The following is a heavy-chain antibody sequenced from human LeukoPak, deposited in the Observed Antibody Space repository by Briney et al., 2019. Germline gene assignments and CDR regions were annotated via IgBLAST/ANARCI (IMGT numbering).Heavy chain of an antibody. V-gene: IGHV4-59*01. CDR1: GGSISSYY. CDR2: IYYIGST. Sequence: SETLSLTCTVSGGSISSYYWSWIRQPPGKGLEWIGYIYYIGSTNYNPSLKSRVTISVDTSKNQFSLKLSSVTAADTAVYYCARFWSGYPYYFDYWGQGTLVTVSS. J-gene: IGHJ4*02. D-gene: IGHD3-3*01. CDR3: ARFWSGYPYYFDY.